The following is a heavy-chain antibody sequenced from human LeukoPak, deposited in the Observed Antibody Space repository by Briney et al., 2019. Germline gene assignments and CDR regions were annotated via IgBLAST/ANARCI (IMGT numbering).Heavy chain of an antibody. CDR3: AREDPDRKIDY. Sequence: SETLSLTCAVSGGSISSSNWWSWVRQPPGKGLEWIGEIYHSGSTNYNPSLKSRVTISVDKPENHFSLKLSSVTAADTAVYYCAREDPDRKIDYWGQGTLVTVSS. D-gene: IGHD1-14*01. V-gene: IGHV4-4*02. J-gene: IGHJ4*02. CDR2: IYHSGST. CDR1: GGSISSSNW.